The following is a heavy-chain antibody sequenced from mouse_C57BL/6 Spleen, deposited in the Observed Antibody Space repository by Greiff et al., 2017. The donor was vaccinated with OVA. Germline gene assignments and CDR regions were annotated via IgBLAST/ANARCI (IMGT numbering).Heavy chain of an antibody. Sequence: EVMLVESGGGLVKPGGSLKLSCAASGFTFSSYAMSWVRQTPEKRLEWVATISDGGSYTYYPDNGKGRFTISRDNAKNNLYLQMSHLKSEDTAMYYCAREGDYAAWCAYWGQGTLVTVSA. CDR2: ISDGGSYT. CDR3: AREGDYAAWCAY. CDR1: GFTFSSYA. V-gene: IGHV5-4*01. D-gene: IGHD2-4*01. J-gene: IGHJ3*01.